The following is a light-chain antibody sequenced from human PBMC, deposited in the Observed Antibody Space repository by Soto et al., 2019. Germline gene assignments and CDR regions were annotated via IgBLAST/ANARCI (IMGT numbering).Light chain of an antibody. Sequence: EIVMTQSSATLSVSPGEKVSLSCRASENIDTDVAWFQLKPGQAPRFLISDASTRATGIPARFSGSGSGTDFILTISSLEPEDFAIYYCQQRSNWITFGQGTRLEIK. CDR1: ENIDTD. CDR2: DAS. CDR3: QQRSNWIT. V-gene: IGKV3-11*01. J-gene: IGKJ5*01.